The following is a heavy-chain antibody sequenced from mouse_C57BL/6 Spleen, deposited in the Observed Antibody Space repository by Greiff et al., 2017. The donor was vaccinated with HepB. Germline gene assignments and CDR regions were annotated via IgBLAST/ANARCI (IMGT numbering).Heavy chain of an antibody. J-gene: IGHJ1*03. CDR3: ASPTVVARGYFDV. D-gene: IGHD1-1*01. CDR2: ISSGSSTI. V-gene: IGHV5-17*01. CDR1: GFTFSDYG. Sequence: EVMLVESGGGLVKPGGSLKLSCAASGFTFSDYGMHWVRQAPEKGLEWVAYISSGSSTIYYADTVKGRFTISRDNAKNTLFLQMTSLRSEDTAMYYFASPTVVARGYFDVWGTGTTVTVSS.